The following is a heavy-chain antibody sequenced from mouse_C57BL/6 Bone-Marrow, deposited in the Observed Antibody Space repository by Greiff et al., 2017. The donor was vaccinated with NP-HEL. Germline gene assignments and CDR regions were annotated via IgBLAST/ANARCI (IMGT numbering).Heavy chain of an antibody. CDR1: GYTFTDYY. D-gene: IGHD2-12*01. CDR2: INPNNGGT. Sequence: VQLHQSGPELVKPGASVKISCKASGYTFTDYYMNWVKQSHGKSLEWIGDINPNNGGTSYNQKFKGKATLTVDKSSSTAYMELRSLTSEDSAVYYCARRSLRREFAYWGQGTLVTVSA. V-gene: IGHV1-26*01. CDR3: ARRSLRREFAY. J-gene: IGHJ3*01.